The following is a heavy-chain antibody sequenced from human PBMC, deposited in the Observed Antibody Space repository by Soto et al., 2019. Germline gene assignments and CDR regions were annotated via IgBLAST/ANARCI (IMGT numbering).Heavy chain of an antibody. D-gene: IGHD3-10*01. V-gene: IGHV3-66*01. CDR3: ARARVYYYMDV. Sequence: GRSLRLSCAASGFSVGSNYMSWVRQAPGKGLEWVSVVYSGGGTYYADSVKGRFIISRDDSKNTLYLQLNSLRAEDTAVYYCARARVYYYMDVWGKGTTVTVSS. J-gene: IGHJ6*03. CDR2: VYSGGGT. CDR1: GFSVGSNY.